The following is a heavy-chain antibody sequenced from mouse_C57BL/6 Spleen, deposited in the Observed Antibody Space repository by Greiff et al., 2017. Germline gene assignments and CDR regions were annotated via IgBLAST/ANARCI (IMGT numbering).Heavy chain of an antibody. Sequence: VQLQQSGAELVKPGASVKMSCKASGYTFTTYPIEWVKQNHGKSLEWIGNFHPYNDDTKYNEKFKGKATLTVEKSSSTVYLEISRITSDDSAVYCCARASVPHWYFDVWGTGTTVTVSS. J-gene: IGHJ1*03. CDR1: GYTFTTYP. CDR3: ARASVPHWYFDV. CDR2: FHPYNDDT. V-gene: IGHV1-47*01.